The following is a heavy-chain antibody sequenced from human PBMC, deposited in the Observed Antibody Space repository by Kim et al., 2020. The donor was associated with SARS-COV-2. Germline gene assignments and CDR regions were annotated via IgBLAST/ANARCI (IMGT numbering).Heavy chain of an antibody. J-gene: IGHJ3*01. CDR1: GFTFSNYW. V-gene: IGHV3-74*01. Sequence: GGSLRLSCSASGFTFSNYWVHWVRQLPGRGLVWVSIISTDGSITRYADSVKGRFTISRDNARNTLYLQMNSLTAEDTAIYYCGRDSARAIGIWGQGTMVTVSA. CDR3: GRDSARAIGI. D-gene: IGHD3-3*02. CDR2: ISTDGSIT.